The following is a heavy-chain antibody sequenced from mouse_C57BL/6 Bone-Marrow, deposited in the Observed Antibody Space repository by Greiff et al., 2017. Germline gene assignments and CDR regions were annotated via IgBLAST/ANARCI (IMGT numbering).Heavy chain of an antibody. D-gene: IGHD1-1*01. V-gene: IGHV5-6*01. CDR3: AGYCYGRGDY. J-gene: IGHJ4*01. CDR1: GFTFSSYG. CDR2: ISSGGSYT. Sequence: EVQLKESGGDLVKPGGSLKLSCAASGFTFSSYGMSWVRQTPDKRLEWVATISSGGSYTYYPDSVKGRFTISRDNAKNTLYLQMSSLKSEDTAMYYCAGYCYGRGDYWGQGTSVTVSS.